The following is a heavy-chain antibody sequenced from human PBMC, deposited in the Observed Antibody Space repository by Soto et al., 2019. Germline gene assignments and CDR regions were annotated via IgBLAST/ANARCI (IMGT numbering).Heavy chain of an antibody. CDR1: GGSISSYY. V-gene: IGHV4-59*08. Sequence: QVQLQESGPGLVKPSETLSLTCTVSGGSISSYYWRWIRQPPGKGLEWIGYIDYSGSTNYNPPLKSRVTISVDTSKNQTPLKLSSVTAADTAVYYCARRWGRTFDYWGQGTLVTVSS. CDR3: ARRWGRTFDY. D-gene: IGHD7-27*01. CDR2: IDYSGST. J-gene: IGHJ4*02.